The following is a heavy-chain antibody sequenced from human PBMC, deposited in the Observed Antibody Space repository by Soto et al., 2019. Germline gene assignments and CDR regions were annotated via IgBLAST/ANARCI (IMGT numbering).Heavy chain of an antibody. D-gene: IGHD2-15*01. V-gene: IGHV3-33*01. CDR2: IWYDGSNK. J-gene: IGHJ6*03. CDR3: ASGVAVVAATALADCTPAAGYYYYMDV. Sequence: QVQLVESGGGVVQPGRSLRLSCAASGFTFSSYGMHWVRQAPGKGLEWVAVIWYDGSNKYYAESVKGRFTISRDNSKNRVYLQMNRYRAEDRAVYYYASGVAVVAATALADCTPAAGYYYYMDVWGKGTTVTVSS. CDR1: GFTFSSYG.